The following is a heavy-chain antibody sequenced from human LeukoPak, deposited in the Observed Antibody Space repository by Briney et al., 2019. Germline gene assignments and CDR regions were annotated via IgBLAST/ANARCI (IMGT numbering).Heavy chain of an antibody. CDR2: IYYGGST. CDR3: ARAVDTAMVTVGFFDY. Sequence: SETLSLTCTVSGGSLSSSSYYWGWIRQPPGKGLEWIGSIYYGGSTYYNSSLKSRVTISVDISKNQFSLKVSSVTAADTAVYYCARAVDTAMVTVGFFDYWGQGTLVTVSS. D-gene: IGHD5-18*01. V-gene: IGHV4-39*07. J-gene: IGHJ4*02. CDR1: GGSLSSSSYY.